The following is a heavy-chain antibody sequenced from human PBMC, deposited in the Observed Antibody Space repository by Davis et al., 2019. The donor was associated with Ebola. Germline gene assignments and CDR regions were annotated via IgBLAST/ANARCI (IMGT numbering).Heavy chain of an antibody. CDR2: IKQDGSEK. J-gene: IGHJ6*02. D-gene: IGHD5-12*01. V-gene: IGHV3-7*01. CDR3: AKEGDIAATIFGGMDV. CDR1: GFTFSSYW. Sequence: PGGSLRLSCAASGFTFSSYWMSWVRQAPGKGLEWVANIKQDGSEKYYVDSVKGRFTISRDNAKNSLYLQMNSLRAEDTAVYYCAKEGDIAATIFGGMDVWGQGTTVTVSS.